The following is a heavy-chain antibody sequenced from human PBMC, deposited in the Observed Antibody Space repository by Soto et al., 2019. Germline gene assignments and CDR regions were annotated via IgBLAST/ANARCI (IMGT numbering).Heavy chain of an antibody. CDR1: GGTFSSYT. CDR2: IIPILGIA. Sequence: QVQLVQSGAEVKKPGSSVKVSCKASGGTFSSYTISWVRQAPGQGLEWMGRIIPILGIANYAQKFQDRVTITADKSTSTAYMELSSLRSEDTAVYYCARANLAAVRAPGDYWGQGTLVTVSS. J-gene: IGHJ4*02. V-gene: IGHV1-69*02. CDR3: ARANLAAVRAPGDY. D-gene: IGHD6-13*01.